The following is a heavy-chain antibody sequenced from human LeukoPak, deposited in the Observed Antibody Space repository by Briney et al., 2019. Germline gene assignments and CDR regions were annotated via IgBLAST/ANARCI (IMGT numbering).Heavy chain of an antibody. J-gene: IGHJ4*02. V-gene: IGHV4-59*01. Sequence: SETLSLTCTVSGGAITGYYWSWIRQPPGKGLEWIGYIYYSGSTDYNPSLKSRVTMSVDTSKKQFSLKLSSVTAADTAVYYCARGRPPHDYGTLFDYWGQGTLVTVSS. CDR2: IYYSGST. D-gene: IGHD4-17*01. CDR1: GGAITGYY. CDR3: ARGRPPHDYGTLFDY.